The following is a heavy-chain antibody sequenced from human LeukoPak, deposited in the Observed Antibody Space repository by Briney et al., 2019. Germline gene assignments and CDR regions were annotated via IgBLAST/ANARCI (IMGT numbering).Heavy chain of an antibody. Sequence: GGSLRLSCAASGFTFSSYSMNWVRQAPGKGLEWVSSISSSSYIYYADSVKGRFTISRDNAKNSLYLQMNSLRAEDTAVYYCASFGYCSGGSCFDYWGQGTLVTVSS. CDR2: ISSSSYI. CDR3: ASFGYCSGGSCFDY. J-gene: IGHJ4*02. CDR1: GFTFSSYS. V-gene: IGHV3-21*01. D-gene: IGHD2-15*01.